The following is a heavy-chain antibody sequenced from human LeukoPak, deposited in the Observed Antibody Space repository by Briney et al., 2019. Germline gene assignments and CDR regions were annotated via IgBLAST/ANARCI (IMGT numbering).Heavy chain of an antibody. J-gene: IGHJ4*02. D-gene: IGHD6-13*01. CDR2: INPNSGGT. V-gene: IGHV1-2*02. Sequence: ASVKVSCKASGYTFTGYYMHWVRQAPGQGLEWMGWINPNSGGTNYAQKFQGRVTMTRDTSISTAYMELSRLRSDDTAVYCCARDRGRIAAAGTFGYWGQGTLVTVSS. CDR1: GYTFTGYY. CDR3: ARDRGRIAAAGTFGY.